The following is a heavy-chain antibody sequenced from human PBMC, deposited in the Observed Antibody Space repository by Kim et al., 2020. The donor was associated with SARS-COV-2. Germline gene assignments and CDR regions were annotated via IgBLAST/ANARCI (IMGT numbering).Heavy chain of an antibody. CDR1: GFTFSSYA. V-gene: IGHV3-23*01. D-gene: IGHD6-19*01. CDR2: IRGSGGTT. Sequence: GGSLRLSCAASGFTFSSYAMRWVRQAPGKGLEWVSAIRGSGGTTYYADSVKGRFTISRDNSKNTLYLQMNSLRAEDTAVYYCAPQAVAGTNYFDYWGQGTLVTVSS. CDR3: APQAVAGTNYFDY. J-gene: IGHJ4*02.